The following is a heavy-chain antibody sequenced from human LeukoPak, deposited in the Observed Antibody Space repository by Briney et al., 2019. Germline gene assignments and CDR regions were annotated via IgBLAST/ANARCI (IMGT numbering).Heavy chain of an antibody. CDR3: AKDWYYYDSSGYLIDY. J-gene: IGHJ4*02. Sequence: GGSLRLSCAASGFTFSSYAMHWVRQAPGKGLEWVAVISYDGSNKYYADSVKGRFTISRDNSKNTLYLQMNSLRAEDTAVYYCAKDWYYYDSSGYLIDYWGQGTLVTVSS. CDR2: ISYDGSNK. CDR1: GFTFSSYA. D-gene: IGHD3-22*01. V-gene: IGHV3-30*04.